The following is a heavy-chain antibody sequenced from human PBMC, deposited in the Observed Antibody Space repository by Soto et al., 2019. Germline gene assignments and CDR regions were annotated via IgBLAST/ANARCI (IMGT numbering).Heavy chain of an antibody. Sequence: QVQLVESGGGVVQPGRSLRLSCAASGFTFSSYGMHWVRQAPGKGLQWVAVTSFDGSNKYYADSVKGRFTISRENSKSTVYLQMNNLRVEDTAVYYCAKDLLRFLVTVRNGMDVWGQGTTVTVSS. J-gene: IGHJ6*02. V-gene: IGHV3-30*18. CDR3: AKDLLRFLVTVRNGMDV. D-gene: IGHD3-3*01. CDR1: GFTFSSYG. CDR2: TSFDGSNK.